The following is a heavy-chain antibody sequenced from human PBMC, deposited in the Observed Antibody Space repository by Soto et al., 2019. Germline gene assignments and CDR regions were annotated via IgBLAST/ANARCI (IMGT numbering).Heavy chain of an antibody. D-gene: IGHD2-2*01. CDR2: INPSVGST. J-gene: IGHJ3*02. CDR3: AKDDRRVPDAFDI. V-gene: IGHV1-46*01. Sequence: ASVKVSCKASGYTFTGYYVHWVRQAPGQGLEWMGIINPSVGSTIYAQKFQGRVTMTRDTSTSTVYMELSSLRSDDTAVYYCAKDDRRVPDAFDIWGQGTMVTVSS. CDR1: GYTFTGYY.